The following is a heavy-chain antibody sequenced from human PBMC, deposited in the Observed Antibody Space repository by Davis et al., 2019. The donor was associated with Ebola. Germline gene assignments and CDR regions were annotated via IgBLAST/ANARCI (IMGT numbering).Heavy chain of an antibody. Sequence: ASVKVSCKASGYTFTGYYIHWVRQAPGQGLEWMAIINPSGGSSSSAQKFQGRVTLTRDTSTSTVYMELSGLRSEDTAVYYCARDAVGDNILKLDYWGQGTLVTVSS. CDR2: INPSGGSS. CDR3: ARDAVGDNILKLDY. J-gene: IGHJ4*02. V-gene: IGHV1-46*01. CDR1: GYTFTGYY. D-gene: IGHD4-17*01.